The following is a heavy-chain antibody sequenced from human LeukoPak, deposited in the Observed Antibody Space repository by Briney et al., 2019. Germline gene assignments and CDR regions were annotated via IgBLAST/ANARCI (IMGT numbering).Heavy chain of an antibody. CDR3: TRDEGRYFDWLLFDY. CDR1: GFTFGDYA. D-gene: IGHD3-9*01. J-gene: IGHJ4*02. Sequence: GGSLRLSCTASGFTFGDYAMSWVRQAPGKGLEWVGFIRSKAYGGTTEYAASVKGRFTISRDDSKSIAYLQMNSLKSEDTAVYYCTRDEGRYFDWLLFDYWGQGTLVTVSS. CDR2: IRSKAYGGTT. V-gene: IGHV3-49*04.